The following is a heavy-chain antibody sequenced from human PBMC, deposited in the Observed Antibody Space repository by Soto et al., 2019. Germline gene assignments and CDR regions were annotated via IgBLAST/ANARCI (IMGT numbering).Heavy chain of an antibody. CDR3: ARQSPHPVNDAFDI. V-gene: IGHV1-18*01. D-gene: IGHD4-17*01. Sequence: ASVKVSCKASGYTFTSYGISWVRQAPGQGLEWMGWISAYNGNTNYAQKLQGRVTMTTDTSTSTAYMELRSLRSDDTAVYYCARQSPHPVNDAFDIWGQGTMVTVAS. J-gene: IGHJ3*02. CDR2: ISAYNGNT. CDR1: GYTFTSYG.